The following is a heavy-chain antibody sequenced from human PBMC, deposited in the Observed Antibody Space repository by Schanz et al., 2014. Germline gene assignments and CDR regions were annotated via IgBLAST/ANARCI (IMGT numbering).Heavy chain of an antibody. CDR2: ISSSGTTI. D-gene: IGHD6-13*01. Sequence: EGQLAESGGGLVQPGGSLRLSCTASGFAFSSYSMNWVRQAPGKGLEWVSYISSSGTTIYYADSVKGRFTISRDNAKNSLYLQMNSLRAEDTAVYYCAREQIMAAAGLVDYWGHGTLVTVSS. CDR1: GFAFSSYS. J-gene: IGHJ4*01. CDR3: AREQIMAAAGLVDY. V-gene: IGHV3-48*01.